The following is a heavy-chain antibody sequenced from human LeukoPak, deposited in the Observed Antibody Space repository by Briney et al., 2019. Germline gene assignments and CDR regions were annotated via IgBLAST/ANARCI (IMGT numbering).Heavy chain of an antibody. J-gene: IGHJ4*02. D-gene: IGHD3-22*01. Sequence: GGSLRLSCAASGFTFSSYAMHWVRQAPGKGLEWVAVISYDGSNKYYADSVKGRLTISRDNSKNTLYLQMNSLRAEDTAVYYCARLPYYYDSSGYYQPPFGYWGQGTLVTVSS. V-gene: IGHV3-30*04. CDR3: ARLPYYYDSSGYYQPPFGY. CDR2: ISYDGSNK. CDR1: GFTFSSYA.